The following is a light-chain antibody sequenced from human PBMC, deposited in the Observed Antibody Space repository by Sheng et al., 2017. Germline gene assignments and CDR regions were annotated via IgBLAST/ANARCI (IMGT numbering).Light chain of an antibody. CDR3: QQRTTWPILY. Sequence: EVVLTQSPGTLSLSPGERATLSCRASQSVSDNFLAWYQQRPGQAPRILIFDASNRASGTPARFSGSGSGTDFTLTISSLEPEDFAVYYCQQRTTWPILYFGG. CDR1: QSVSDNF. J-gene: IGKJ4*01. CDR2: DAS. V-gene: IGKV3-11*01.